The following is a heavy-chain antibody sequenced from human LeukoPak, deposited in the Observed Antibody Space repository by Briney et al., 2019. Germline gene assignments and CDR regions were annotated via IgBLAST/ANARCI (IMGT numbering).Heavy chain of an antibody. CDR1: SYSISSGYY. D-gene: IGHD3-10*01. J-gene: IGHJ4*02. Sequence: SETLSLTCAVSSYSISSGYYWGWIRQPPGKGLEWIGSIYHSGSTYYNPSLKSRVTISADTSKNQFSLKLSSVTAADTAVYYCARLGGRFGELIDYWGQGTLVTVSS. V-gene: IGHV4-38-2*01. CDR3: ARLGGRFGELIDY. CDR2: IYHSGST.